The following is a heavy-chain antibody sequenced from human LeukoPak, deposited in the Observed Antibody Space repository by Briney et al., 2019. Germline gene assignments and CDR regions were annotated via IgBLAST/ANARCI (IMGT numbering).Heavy chain of an antibody. Sequence: GASVKVSCKASGYTFTSYDINWVRQATGQGLEWMGWLNPNSGKTGSTQKFQGRVTITRNTSINTAYMELSSLKSEDTAVYYCARGLIRNYDFWSAPTGSYFDPWGQGTLVTVSS. CDR2: LNPNSGKT. J-gene: IGHJ5*02. D-gene: IGHD3-3*01. CDR1: GYTFTSYD. CDR3: ARGLIRNYDFWSAPTGSYFDP. V-gene: IGHV1-8*03.